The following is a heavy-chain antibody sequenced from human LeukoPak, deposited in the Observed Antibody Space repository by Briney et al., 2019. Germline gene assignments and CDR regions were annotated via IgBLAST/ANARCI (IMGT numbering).Heavy chain of an antibody. V-gene: IGHV3-30-3*01. D-gene: IGHD3-22*01. Sequence: PGGSLRLSCAASGFTFSYDTMHWVRQAPGKGLEWVAVISYDGSNKYYADSVKGRFTISRDNSKNTLYLQMNSLRAEDTAVYYCARVLNYYDSSGYYFSYWGQGTLVTVSS. J-gene: IGHJ4*02. CDR2: ISYDGSNK. CDR3: ARVLNYYDSSGYYFSY. CDR1: GFTFSYDT.